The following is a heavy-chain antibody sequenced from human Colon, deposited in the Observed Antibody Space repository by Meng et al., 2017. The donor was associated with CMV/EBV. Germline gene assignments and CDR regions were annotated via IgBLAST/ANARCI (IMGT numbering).Heavy chain of an antibody. J-gene: IGHJ4*02. CDR2: VYNSVST. V-gene: IGHV4-59*01. CDR3: ARDPAGMVMPAARGYFDS. D-gene: IGHD2-21*01. Sequence: SETLSLTCTVSSDSSRGFYWNWSRQAPRKGLEWIGYVYNSVSTNYNSSLKSRVTISADTSKNQFSLRLTAVTAADTAVYYCARDPAGMVMPAARGYFDSWGQGRLVTVSS. CDR1: SDSSRGFY.